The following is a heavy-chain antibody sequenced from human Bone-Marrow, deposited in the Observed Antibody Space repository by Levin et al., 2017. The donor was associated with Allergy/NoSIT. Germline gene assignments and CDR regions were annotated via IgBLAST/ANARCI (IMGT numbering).Heavy chain of an antibody. J-gene: IGHJ4*02. CDR3: ATLSYRRFDY. Sequence: PGGSLRLSCAASGFTFSQYWMTWVRQAPGKGLEWVANIKEDGSLTYYVDSLEGRFTISKDNAKNSLYLQMNSLRAEDTAVYYCATLSYRRFDYWGQGTLVTVSS. CDR2: IKEDGSLT. CDR1: GFTFSQYW. V-gene: IGHV3-7*01. D-gene: IGHD2/OR15-2a*01.